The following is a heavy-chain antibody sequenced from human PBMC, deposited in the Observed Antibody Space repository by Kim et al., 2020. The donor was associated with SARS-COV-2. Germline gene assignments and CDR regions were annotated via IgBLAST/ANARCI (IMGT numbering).Heavy chain of an antibody. CDR3: AREAVPAAMGYYYGMDV. D-gene: IGHD2-2*01. J-gene: IGHJ6*02. Sequence: LKSRVAISVDTSKNQFSLKLSSVTAADTAVYYCAREAVPAAMGYYYGMDVWGQGTTVTVSS. V-gene: IGHV4-59*01.